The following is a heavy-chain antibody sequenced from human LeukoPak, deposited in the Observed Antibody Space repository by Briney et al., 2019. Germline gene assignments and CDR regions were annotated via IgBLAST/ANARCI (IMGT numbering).Heavy chain of an antibody. D-gene: IGHD2-21*02. V-gene: IGHV3-21*01. J-gene: IGHJ5*02. CDR2: ISSSSSYI. Sequence: GGSLRLSCAASGFTFSSYSMNWVRQAPGKGLEWVSSISSSSSYIYYADSVKGRFTISRDNAKNSLYLQMNSLSAEDTAVYYCARDLEDCRNWFDPWGQGTLVTVSS. CDR1: GFTFSSYS. CDR3: ARDLEDCRNWFDP.